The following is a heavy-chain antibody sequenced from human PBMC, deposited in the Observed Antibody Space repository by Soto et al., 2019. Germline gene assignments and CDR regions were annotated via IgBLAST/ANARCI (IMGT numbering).Heavy chain of an antibody. CDR3: ARDLHSYYDILTGPFDY. V-gene: IGHV3-11*01. J-gene: IGHJ4*02. CDR1: GFTFSDYY. Sequence: GGSLRLSCAASGFTFSDYYISWIRQATGKGLEWVSYISSSGSTIYYADSVKGRFTISRDNAKNSLYLQMNSLRAEDTAVYYCARDLHSYYDILTGPFDYWGQGTLVTVSS. D-gene: IGHD3-9*01. CDR2: ISSSGSTI.